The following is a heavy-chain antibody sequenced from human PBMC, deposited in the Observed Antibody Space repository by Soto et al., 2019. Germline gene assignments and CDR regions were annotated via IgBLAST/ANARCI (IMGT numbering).Heavy chain of an antibody. D-gene: IGHD3-10*01. CDR2: IYYSGST. Sequence: PAETLSLTCTVSGGSXSSYYWSWIRQPPGKGLEWIGYIYYSGSTNSNPSLQSRVTMSVDTSKNQFSLNLSSVTAADTAVYYCARGPPNYFVSGTYWAFWGQGALFTVSS. J-gene: IGHJ4*02. CDR3: ARGPPNYFVSGTYWAF. V-gene: IGHV4-59*12. CDR1: GGSXSSYY.